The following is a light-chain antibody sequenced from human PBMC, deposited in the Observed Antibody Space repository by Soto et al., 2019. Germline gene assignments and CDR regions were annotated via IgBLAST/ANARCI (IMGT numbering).Light chain of an antibody. CDR2: EVT. CDR1: SSDVGGYNS. J-gene: IGLJ1*01. Sequence: QSALTQPASVSGSPGQSITISCTGTSSDVGGYNSVSWYQQHPGKAPKLMIYEVTNRPSGVSNRFSGSKSGNTASLTISGLKAEDGADYYCSSYTSSSTSVFGTGTKVTVL. V-gene: IGLV2-14*01. CDR3: SSYTSSSTSV.